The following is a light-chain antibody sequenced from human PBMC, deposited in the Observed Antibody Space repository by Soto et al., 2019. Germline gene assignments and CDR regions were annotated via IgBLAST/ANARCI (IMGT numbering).Light chain of an antibody. CDR2: DAS. CDR1: QSVSSY. J-gene: IGKJ2*01. V-gene: IGKV3-11*01. Sequence: EIVLTQSPATLSLSPGERATLSCRASQSVSSYLAWYRQKPGQAPRLLIYDASSRATGIPARFSGSGSGTGFTLTIISLEPEDFAVYCCQQCSKGPPFTFGQGTKLEIK. CDR3: QQCSKGPPFT.